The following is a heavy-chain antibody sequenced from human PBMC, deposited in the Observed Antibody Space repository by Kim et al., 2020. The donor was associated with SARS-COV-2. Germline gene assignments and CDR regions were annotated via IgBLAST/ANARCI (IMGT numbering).Heavy chain of an antibody. J-gene: IGHJ4*02. Sequence: GGSLRLSCAASGFTVSSNYMSWVRQAPGKGLEWVSVIYSGGSTYYADSVKGRFTISRDNSKNTLYLQMNSLRAEDTAVYYCAGGRITMVQGATAADYWGQGTLVTVSS. D-gene: IGHD3-10*01. CDR2: IYSGGST. V-gene: IGHV3-53*01. CDR3: AGGRITMVQGATAADY. CDR1: GFTVSSNY.